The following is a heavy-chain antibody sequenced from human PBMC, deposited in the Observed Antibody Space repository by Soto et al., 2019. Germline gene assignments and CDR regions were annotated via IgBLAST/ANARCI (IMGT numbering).Heavy chain of an antibody. Sequence: QVQLVQSGAEVKKPGSSVKVSCKASGGTFNRYAISWWRQAPGQGLEGMGGIIPIFGIGNDAQRFQGRVTITAYESTGTAYMELSSLRSEDTGVYYCARSAITLFGVVSIPPHYYSEMDVWGQGTTVTVSS. J-gene: IGHJ6*02. CDR2: IIPIFGIG. D-gene: IGHD3-3*01. V-gene: IGHV1-69*01. CDR3: ARSAITLFGVVSIPPHYYSEMDV. CDR1: GGTFNRYA.